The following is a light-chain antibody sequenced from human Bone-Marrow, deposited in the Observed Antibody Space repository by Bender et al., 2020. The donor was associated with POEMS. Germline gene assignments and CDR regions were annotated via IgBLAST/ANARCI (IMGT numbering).Light chain of an antibody. CDR3: QAWVNSVYVI. Sequence: SYELTQPPSVSVSPGQTASIPCSGDNLGDKYVSWYQKKPGQSPVLVIYQDTQRPSGIPERFSGSNSGSTATLTISGTQTLDEADYFCQAWVNSVYVIFGGGTKLTVL. CDR2: QDT. CDR1: NLGDKY. J-gene: IGLJ2*01. V-gene: IGLV3-1*01.